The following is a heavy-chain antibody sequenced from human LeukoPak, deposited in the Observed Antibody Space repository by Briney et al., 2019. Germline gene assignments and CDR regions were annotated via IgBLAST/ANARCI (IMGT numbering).Heavy chain of an antibody. CDR2: IYTSGST. CDR1: GGSISSGSYY. V-gene: IGHV4-61*02. J-gene: IGHJ4*02. CDR3: ARAGTYYDSRAMDY. Sequence: SETLSLTCTVSGGSISSGSYYWTWIRQPAGKGLEWIGRIYTSGSTNYNPSLKSRVTISVDTSKNHFSLKLSSVTAADTAVYYYARAGTYYDSRAMDYWGQGTLVTVSS. D-gene: IGHD3-22*01.